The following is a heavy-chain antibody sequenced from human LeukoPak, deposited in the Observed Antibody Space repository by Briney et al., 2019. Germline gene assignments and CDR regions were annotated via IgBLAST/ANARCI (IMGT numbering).Heavy chain of an antibody. CDR2: ISGSGGST. Sequence: GGSLRLSCAASGLTSSTYATSYAMPGVRQGPGKGLEFVSGISGSGGSTYYAESVKGRFTISRDNFKNTLYLQMNSLRDDDTAIYYCAKGATSGWLLYWFDPWGQGTLVTVSS. V-gene: IGHV3-23*01. D-gene: IGHD6-19*01. CDR3: AKGATSGWLLYWFDP. CDR1: GLTSSTYA. J-gene: IGHJ5*02.